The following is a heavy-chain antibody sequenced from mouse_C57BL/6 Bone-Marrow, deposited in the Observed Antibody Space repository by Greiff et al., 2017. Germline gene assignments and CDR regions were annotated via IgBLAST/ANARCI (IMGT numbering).Heavy chain of an antibody. J-gene: IGHJ2*01. CDR2: ILPGSGST. CDR3: ARERLDYYGSSYGFDY. CDR1: GYTFTGYW. V-gene: IGHV1-9*01. D-gene: IGHD1-1*01. Sequence: QVQLQQSGAELMKPGASVKLSCKATGYTFTGYWIEWVKQRPGHGLEWIGEILPGSGSTNYNEKVKGKATFTADTSSNTAYMQLSSLTTEDSAIYYCARERLDYYGSSYGFDYWGQGTTLTVSS.